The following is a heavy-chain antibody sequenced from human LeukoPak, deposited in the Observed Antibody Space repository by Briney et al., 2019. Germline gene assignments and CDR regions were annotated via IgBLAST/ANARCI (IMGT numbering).Heavy chain of an antibody. V-gene: IGHV4-34*01. D-gene: IGHD6-19*01. J-gene: IGHJ4*02. CDR2: INHSGST. Sequence: PSETLSLTCAVYGGSFSGYYWSSIRQPPGKGLEWIGEINHSGSTNYNPSLKSRVTISVDTSKNQFSLKLSSVTAADTAVYYCARGPSIAVAIDYWRQGTLVTVST. CDR1: GGSFSGYY. CDR3: ARGPSIAVAIDY.